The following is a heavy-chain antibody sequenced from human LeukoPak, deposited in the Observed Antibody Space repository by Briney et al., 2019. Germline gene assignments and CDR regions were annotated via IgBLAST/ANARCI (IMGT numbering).Heavy chain of an antibody. CDR2: ISTSGEST. V-gene: IGHV3-23*01. CDR3: AKDRSGWHYFDY. Sequence: GGSLRLSCAASGFTFSSYAMSWVRQAPGKGLEWDSSISTSGESTYYADSVNGRFTISRDNSKNTLYLQMNSLRAEDMAVYYCAKDRSGWHYFDYWGQGNLVTVSS. D-gene: IGHD6-19*01. CDR1: GFTFSSYA. J-gene: IGHJ4*02.